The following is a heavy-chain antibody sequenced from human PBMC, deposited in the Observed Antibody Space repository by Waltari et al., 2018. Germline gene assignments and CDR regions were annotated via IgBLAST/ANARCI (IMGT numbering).Heavy chain of an antibody. Sequence: QVQLQQWGAGLLKPSETLSLTCAVYGGSFSGYYWSWIRQPPGKGLEWIGEINHSGSTNYNPSLKSRVTISVDTSKNQFSLKLSSVTAADTAVYYCARGRYYQSYWYFDLWGRGTLVIVSS. J-gene: IGHJ2*01. CDR3: ARGRYYQSYWYFDL. D-gene: IGHD3-10*01. V-gene: IGHV4-34*01. CDR2: INHSGST. CDR1: GGSFSGYY.